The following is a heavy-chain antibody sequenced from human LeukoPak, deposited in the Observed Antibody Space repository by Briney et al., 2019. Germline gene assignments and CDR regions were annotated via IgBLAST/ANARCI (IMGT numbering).Heavy chain of an antibody. CDR1: GYTFTSHG. D-gene: IGHD3-22*01. CDR2: ISAYNGNT. Sequence: ASVKVSCKASGYTFTSHGISWVRRAPGQGLERMGWISAYNGNTNYAQKLQGRVTMTTDTSTSTAYMELRSLRSDDTAVYYCARYIDYDSSIGAFDIWGQGTMVTVSS. V-gene: IGHV1-18*01. CDR3: ARYIDYDSSIGAFDI. J-gene: IGHJ3*02.